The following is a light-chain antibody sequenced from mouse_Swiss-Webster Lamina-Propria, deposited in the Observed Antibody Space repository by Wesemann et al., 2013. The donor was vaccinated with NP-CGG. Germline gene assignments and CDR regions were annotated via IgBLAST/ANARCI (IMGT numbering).Light chain of an antibody. CDR3: HQYLSSYT. CDR2: GAS. CDR1: QSLLNSGNQKNY. J-gene: IGKJ2*01. V-gene: IGKV8-28*01. Sequence: IVMTQSPSSLSVSAGEKVTMSCKSSQSLLNSGNQKNYLAWYQQKPGQPPKLLIYGASTRESGVPDRFTGSGSGTDFTLTISSVQAEDLAVYYCHQYLSSYTFGGGTKLEIK.